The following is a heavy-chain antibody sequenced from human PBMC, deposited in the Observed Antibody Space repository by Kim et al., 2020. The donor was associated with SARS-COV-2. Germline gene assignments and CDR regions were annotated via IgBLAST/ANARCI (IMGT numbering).Heavy chain of an antibody. CDR3: ARGYEELVPYWFDP. V-gene: IGHV4-34*01. D-gene: IGHD6-13*01. Sequence: SETLSLTCAVYGGSFSGYYWSWIRQPPGKGLEWIGEINHSGSTNYNPSLKSRVTISVDTSKNQFSLKLSSVTAADTAVYYCARGYEELVPYWFDPWGQGTLVTVSS. CDR1: GGSFSGYY. CDR2: INHSGST. J-gene: IGHJ5*02.